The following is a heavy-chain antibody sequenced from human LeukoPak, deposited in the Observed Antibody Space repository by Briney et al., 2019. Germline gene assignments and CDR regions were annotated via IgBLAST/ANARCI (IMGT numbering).Heavy chain of an antibody. CDR1: GGSISSGNYY. J-gene: IGHJ4*02. CDR2: IHASGST. V-gene: IGHV4-61*02. CDR3: AGSYRLDY. Sequence: PSETLSPTCTVSGGSISSGNYYWSWIRQPAGKGLEWIGRIHASGSTNYNPSLKSRVTISVDTTKNQFSLKLSSVTAADTAVYYCAGSYRLDYWGQGTLVTVPS. D-gene: IGHD1-26*01.